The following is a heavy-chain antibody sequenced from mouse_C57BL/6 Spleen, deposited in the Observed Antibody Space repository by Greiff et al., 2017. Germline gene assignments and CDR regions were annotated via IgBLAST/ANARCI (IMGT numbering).Heavy chain of an antibody. Sequence: EVQLQQSGPVLVKPGASVKMSCKASGYTFTDYYMNWVKQSHGKSLEWIGVINPYNGGTSYNQKFKGKATLTVDKSSSTAYMELNSLTSEDSAVYYCARSRGKGYYAMDYWGQGTSVTVSS. CDR2: INPYNGGT. CDR1: GYTFTDYY. V-gene: IGHV1-19*01. CDR3: ARSRGKGYYAMDY. J-gene: IGHJ4*01.